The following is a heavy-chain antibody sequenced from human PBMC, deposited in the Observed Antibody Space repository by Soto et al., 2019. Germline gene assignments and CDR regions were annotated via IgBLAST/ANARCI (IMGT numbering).Heavy chain of an antibody. CDR2: INAGNGNT. CDR3: ARSPRNWGFYY. CDR1: GYTFTSYC. D-gene: IGHD7-27*01. V-gene: IGHV1-18*01. Sequence: ASVKVSCKASGYTFTSYCISWVRQAPGQGLEWMGWINAGNGNTKVPQKFQGRVTFTRDTSASTVYMEVSSLRSEDTAVYYCARSPRNWGFYYWGLGTLVTVSS. J-gene: IGHJ4*02.